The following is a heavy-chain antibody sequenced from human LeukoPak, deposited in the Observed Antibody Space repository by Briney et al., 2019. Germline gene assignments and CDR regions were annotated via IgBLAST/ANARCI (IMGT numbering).Heavy chain of an antibody. V-gene: IGHV1-18*01. CDR3: ARDALFRRLGI. Sequence: EASVKVSCKTSGYTFNKYGVSWVRQAPGQGLEWMGWISTYTGDTNYTQKLQGRLTMTTDTSTSTVYMELRSLRSDDTAVYYCARDALFRRLGIWGPGTMVAVTS. CDR1: GYTFNKYG. D-gene: IGHD3-10*01. J-gene: IGHJ3*02. CDR2: ISTYTGDT.